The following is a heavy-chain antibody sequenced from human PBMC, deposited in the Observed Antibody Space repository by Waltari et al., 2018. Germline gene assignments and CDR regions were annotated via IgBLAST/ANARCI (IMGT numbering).Heavy chain of an antibody. V-gene: IGHV4-61*02. CDR3: ARDEARYYDIMTGGGYYGLDV. CDR1: GGSISSGSVY. Sequence: QVQLQESGPGLVRPSQTLSLTCTVSGGSISSGSVYWTWIRQPAGKGLEWVGHIFTSGSTKYNRSLKSRVSVSLDTSENQFSLRLSSVTAADTAVYYCARDEARYYDIMTGGGYYGLDVWGQGTTVTVSS. J-gene: IGHJ6*02. D-gene: IGHD3-9*01. CDR2: IFTSGST.